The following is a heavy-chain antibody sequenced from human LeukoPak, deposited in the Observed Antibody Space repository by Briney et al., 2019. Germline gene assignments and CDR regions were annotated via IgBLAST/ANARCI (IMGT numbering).Heavy chain of an antibody. CDR2: INHSGST. Sequence: GSLRLSCAASGFTFSDHYMDWVRQAPGKGLEWIGEINHSGSTNYHPSLKSRVTISVDTSKNQFSLKLSSVTAADTAVYYCARATLLYSGSPFDSWGQGTLVTVSS. CDR1: GFTFSDHY. D-gene: IGHD1-26*01. J-gene: IGHJ4*02. CDR3: ARATLLYSGSPFDS. V-gene: IGHV4-34*01.